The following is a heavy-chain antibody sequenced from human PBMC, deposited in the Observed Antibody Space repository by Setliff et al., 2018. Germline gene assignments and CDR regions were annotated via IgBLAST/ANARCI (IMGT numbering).Heavy chain of an antibody. CDR2: IYTDGST. J-gene: IGHJ6*03. CDR3: ARMSGFLYMDV. CDR1: GDSISGAKYY. Sequence: SLTCTVSGDSISGAKYYWSWIRQSAGKGLECIGRIYTDGSTKYNPSLNSRVALSIDTSKNQFSLRLSSVTAADTAVYYCARMSGFLYMDVWGKGTTVTVS. V-gene: IGHV4-61*02. D-gene: IGHD3-3*01.